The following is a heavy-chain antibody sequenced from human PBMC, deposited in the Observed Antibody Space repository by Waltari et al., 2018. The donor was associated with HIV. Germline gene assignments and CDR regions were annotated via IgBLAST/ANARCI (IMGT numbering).Heavy chain of an antibody. Sequence: QVQLQQWGAGLLKPSETLSLTCAVYGGSFSGYYWSWIRQPPGNGLAWIGEINHSGSTNYNPSLNSRVTISVDTSKNQFSLKLSSVTAADTAVYYCASAPANCSSTSCHPGDYYYYGMDVWGQGTTVTVSS. D-gene: IGHD2-2*01. CDR1: GGSFSGYY. V-gene: IGHV4-34*01. CDR3: ASAPANCSSTSCHPGDYYYYGMDV. J-gene: IGHJ6*02. CDR2: INHSGST.